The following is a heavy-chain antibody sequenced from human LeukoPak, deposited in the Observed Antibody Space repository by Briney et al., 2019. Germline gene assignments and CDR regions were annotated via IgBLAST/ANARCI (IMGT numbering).Heavy chain of an antibody. CDR1: GGTLSSYA. CDR3: AREGGDYYDSSGYYRGLLDY. CDR2: IITIFGTA. D-gene: IGHD3-22*01. J-gene: IGHJ4*02. Sequence: ASVKVSCKASGGTLSSYAISWVRQAPGQGLEWMGGIITIFGTAKYAQKFQGRVTITADESTSTAYMELSSLRSEDTAVYYCAREGGDYYDSSGYYRGLLDYWGQGTLVTVSS. V-gene: IGHV1-69*13.